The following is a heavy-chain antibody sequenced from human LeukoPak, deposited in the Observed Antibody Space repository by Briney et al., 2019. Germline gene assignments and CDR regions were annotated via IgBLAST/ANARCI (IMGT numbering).Heavy chain of an antibody. D-gene: IGHD2-2*02. Sequence: GASVKVSCKASGYTFTSYGISWVRPAPGQGLEWMGWISAYNGNTNYAQKLQGRVTMTTDTSTSTAYMELRSLRSDDAAVYYCARASCSSTSCYKVYYYYMDVWGKGTTVTVSS. CDR3: ARASCSSTSCYKVYYYYMDV. J-gene: IGHJ6*03. CDR2: ISAYNGNT. CDR1: GYTFTSYG. V-gene: IGHV1-18*01.